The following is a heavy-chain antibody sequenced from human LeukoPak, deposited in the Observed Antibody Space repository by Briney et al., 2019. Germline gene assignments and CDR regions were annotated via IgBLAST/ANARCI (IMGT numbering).Heavy chain of an antibody. CDR3: ARDNYDSSTPYYFDY. Sequence: GGSLRLSCAASGFTFSSYEMIWVRQAPGKGLEWVSYISSSGSTKYYADSVKGRFTISRDNAKNSLYLQMNSLRAEDAAVYYCARDNYDSSTPYYFDYWGQGTLVTVSS. J-gene: IGHJ4*02. CDR1: GFTFSSYE. CDR2: ISSSGSTK. V-gene: IGHV3-48*03. D-gene: IGHD3-22*01.